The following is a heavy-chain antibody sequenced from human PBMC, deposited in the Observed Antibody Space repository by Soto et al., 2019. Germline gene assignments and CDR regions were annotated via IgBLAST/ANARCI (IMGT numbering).Heavy chain of an antibody. D-gene: IGHD3-10*01. CDR1: GFTFSSYA. CDR2: ISGSGGST. CDR3: AKHTSYYGSGSYYMDY. V-gene: IGHV3-23*01. J-gene: IGHJ4*02. Sequence: LSLTCAASGFTFSSYAMSWVRQAPGKGLEWVSAISGSGGSTYYADSVKGRFTISRDNSKNTLYLQMNSLRAEDTAVYYCAKHTSYYGSGSYYMDYWGQGTLVTVSS.